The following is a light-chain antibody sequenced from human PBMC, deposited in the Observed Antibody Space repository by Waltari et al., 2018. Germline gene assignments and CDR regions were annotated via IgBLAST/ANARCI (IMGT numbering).Light chain of an antibody. CDR1: SSDVGAYNY. V-gene: IGLV2-14*03. J-gene: IGLJ2*01. Sequence: QSALTQPASVSGSPGQSITLPCTGTSSDVGAYNYVSCYQQHPGKAPKLMISDVSDRPSGVSNRFSGSKSGNTASLTISGLQAEDEADYFCMSYTSSSSWIFGGGTKLTVL. CDR2: DVS. CDR3: MSYTSSSSWI.